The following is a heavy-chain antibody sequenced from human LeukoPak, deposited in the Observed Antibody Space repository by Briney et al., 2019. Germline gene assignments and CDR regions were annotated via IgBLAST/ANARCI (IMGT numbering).Heavy chain of an antibody. Sequence: PSETLSLTCAVSGGSISSGGYSWSWIRQPPGKGLEWIGYIYHSGSTYYNPSLKSRVTISVDRSKNQFSLKLSSVTAADTAVYYCARGGGYSYGYWSGGHNWFDPWGQGTLVTVSS. CDR3: ARGGGYSYGYWSGGHNWFDP. CDR1: GGSISSGGYS. V-gene: IGHV4-30-2*01. J-gene: IGHJ5*02. CDR2: IYHSGST. D-gene: IGHD5-18*01.